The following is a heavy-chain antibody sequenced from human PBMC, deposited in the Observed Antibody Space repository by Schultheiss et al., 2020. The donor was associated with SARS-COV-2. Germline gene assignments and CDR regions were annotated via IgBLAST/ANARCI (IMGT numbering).Heavy chain of an antibody. D-gene: IGHD3-10*01. CDR1: GFTFSSYA. CDR2: ISYDGSNK. V-gene: IGHV3-30*04. CDR3: ARDLGLPPTLRGRTSGGLDY. Sequence: GESLKISCAASGFTFSSYAMHWVRQAPGKGLEWVAVISYDGSNKYYADSVKGRFTISRDNSKNTLYLQMNSLRAEDTAVYYCARDLGLPPTLRGRTSGGLDYWGQGTLVTVS. J-gene: IGHJ4*02.